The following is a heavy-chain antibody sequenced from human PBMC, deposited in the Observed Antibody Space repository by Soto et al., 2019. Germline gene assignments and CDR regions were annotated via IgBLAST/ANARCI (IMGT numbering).Heavy chain of an antibody. CDR3: ARGNRRRGYYDSSGLIDY. Sequence: ASVKVSCKAPGYIFTDYYMHWVRQAPGQGLEWMGWISAYNGNTNYAQKLQGRVTMTTDTSTSTAYMELRSLRSDDTAVYYCARGNRRRGYYDSSGLIDYWGQGTLVTVSS. CDR2: ISAYNGNT. CDR1: GYIFTDYY. D-gene: IGHD3-22*01. J-gene: IGHJ4*02. V-gene: IGHV1-18*04.